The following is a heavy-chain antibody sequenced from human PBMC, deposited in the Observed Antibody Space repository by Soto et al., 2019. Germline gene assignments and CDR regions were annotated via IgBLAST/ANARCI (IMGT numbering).Heavy chain of an antibody. CDR1: GGSFSGYY. CDR3: ARFGPTGSSPG. CDR2: INHRGST. Sequence: PSETLSLTCAVYGGSFSGYYWSWIRQPPGKGLEWIGEINHRGSTHHNPSLKSRVTISVDTSKNQFSLRLNSVTAADTAVYYCARFGPTGSSPGWGQGTLVTVSS. D-gene: IGHD3-10*01. V-gene: IGHV4-34*01. J-gene: IGHJ4*02.